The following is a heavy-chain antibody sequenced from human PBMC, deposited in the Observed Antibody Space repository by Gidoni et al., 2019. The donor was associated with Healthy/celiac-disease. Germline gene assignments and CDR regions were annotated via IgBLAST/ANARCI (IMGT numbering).Heavy chain of an antibody. D-gene: IGHD5-18*01. J-gene: IGHJ4*02. CDR2: ISSSSSYI. CDR3: ARDSRGYSYGSLGY. Sequence: EVQLVESGGGLVKPGGSLRLYYAASGFTFSSYSMNWVRQAPGKGLEWVSSISSSSSYIYYADSVKGRFTISRDNAKNSLYLQMNSLRAEDTAVYYCARDSRGYSYGSLGYWGQGTLVTVSS. CDR1: GFTFSSYS. V-gene: IGHV3-21*01.